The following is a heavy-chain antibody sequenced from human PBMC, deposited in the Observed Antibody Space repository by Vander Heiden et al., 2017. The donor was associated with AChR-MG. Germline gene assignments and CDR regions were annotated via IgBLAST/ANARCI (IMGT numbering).Heavy chain of an antibody. V-gene: IGHV3-30-3*01. D-gene: IGHD6-13*01. CDR1: GFPFRSDA. CDR2: ISYDGSNK. J-gene: IGHJ4*02. Sequence: QVQLVESGGGVVQPGRSLRLPCAASGFPFRSDAMPWVRQAPGKGLEWVAVISYDGSNKYYADSVKGRFTISRDNSKNTLYLQMNSLRAEDTAVYYCARDPSKYSSSWLFDYWGQGTLVTVSS. CDR3: ARDPSKYSSSWLFDY.